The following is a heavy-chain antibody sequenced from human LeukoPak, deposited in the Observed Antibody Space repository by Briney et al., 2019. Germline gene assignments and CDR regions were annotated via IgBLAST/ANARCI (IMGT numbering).Heavy chain of an antibody. V-gene: IGHV3-23*01. D-gene: IGHD3-10*01. CDR1: GFIFNFYA. CDR3: AKDVSPYGSGSYGVNWFDP. J-gene: IGHJ5*02. CDR2: ISSSGGNT. Sequence: PGGSLRLSCAASGFIFNFYAMSWVRQAPGKGLEWVSSISSSGGNTYYADSVKGRFTISRDNSKNTLYLQMNSLRAEDTAVYYCAKDVSPYGSGSYGVNWFDPWGQGTLVTVSS.